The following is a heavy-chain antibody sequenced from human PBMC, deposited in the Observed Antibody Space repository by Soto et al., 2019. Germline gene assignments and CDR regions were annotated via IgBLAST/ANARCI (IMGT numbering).Heavy chain of an antibody. CDR1: ESIVSSNY. D-gene: IGHD6-13*01. Sequence: EVQLVESGGGLVQPGGSLRLSCAASESIVSSNYMSWVRQAPGKGLEWVSVIYNGVSTYYAGSVKGRFTISRDNSKNMLYLQMNSLRAEDTAVYYCARDNAAVGIYGMDVWGQGTTVTVSS. V-gene: IGHV3-66*01. CDR2: IYNGVST. CDR3: ARDNAAVGIYGMDV. J-gene: IGHJ6*02.